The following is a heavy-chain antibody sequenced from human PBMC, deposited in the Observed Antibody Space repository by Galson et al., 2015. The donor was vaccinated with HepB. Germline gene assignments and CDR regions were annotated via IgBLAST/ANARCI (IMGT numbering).Heavy chain of an antibody. CDR3: ARAISVFGVEIGCMDV. J-gene: IGHJ6*02. CDR2: INHSGST. Sequence: ETLSLTCAVYGGSFSGYYWSWIRQPPGKGLEWIGEINHSGSTNYNPSLKSRVTISVDTSKNQFSLKLSSVTAADTAVYYCARAISVFGVEIGCMDVWGQGTTVTVSS. D-gene: IGHD3-3*01. CDR1: GGSFSGYY. V-gene: IGHV4-34*01.